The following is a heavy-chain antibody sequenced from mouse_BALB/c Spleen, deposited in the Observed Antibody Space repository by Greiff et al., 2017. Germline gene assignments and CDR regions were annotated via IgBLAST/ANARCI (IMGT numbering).Heavy chain of an antibody. J-gene: IGHJ4*01. CDR1: GFTFSSYG. CDR3: ARGWLLRAMDY. CDR2: ISSGGSYT. V-gene: IGHV5-6*01. D-gene: IGHD2-3*01. Sequence: EVKLMESGGDLVKPGGSLKLSCAASGFTFSSYGMSWVRQTPDKRLEWVATISSGGSYTYYPDSVKGRFTISRDNAKNTLYLQMSSLKSEDTAMYYCARGWLLRAMDYWGQGTSVTVSS.